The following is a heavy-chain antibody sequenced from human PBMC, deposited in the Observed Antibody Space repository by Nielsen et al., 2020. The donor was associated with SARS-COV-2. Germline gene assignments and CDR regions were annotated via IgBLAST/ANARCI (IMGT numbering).Heavy chain of an antibody. CDR1: GFSLSNYW. Sequence: GGSLRLSCVGSGFSLSNYWMSWVRQAPGRGLEWVANIRRDSGARFYVDSVKGRFTISRDNAKNSLYLQMNSLRAEDTAVYYCARDLWFGDPTAELDYWGQGTLVTVSS. V-gene: IGHV3-7*01. J-gene: IGHJ4*02. CDR3: ARDLWFGDPTAELDY. D-gene: IGHD3-10*01. CDR2: IRRDSGAR.